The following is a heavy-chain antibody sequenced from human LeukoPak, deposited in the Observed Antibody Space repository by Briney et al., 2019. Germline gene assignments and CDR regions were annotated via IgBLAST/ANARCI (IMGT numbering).Heavy chain of an antibody. CDR2: IHYDGSNN. V-gene: IGHV3-30*02. D-gene: IGHD2-2*01. CDR3: AKDNIVVVPAAIPDAFDI. J-gene: IGHJ3*02. Sequence: GGSLRLSCAASGFTFSSYAMHWVRQAPGKGLEWVAFIHYDGSNNYYADSVKGRFTISRDNSKNTLYLQMNSLRAEDTAVYYCAKDNIVVVPAAIPDAFDIWGQGTMVTVSS. CDR1: GFTFSSYA.